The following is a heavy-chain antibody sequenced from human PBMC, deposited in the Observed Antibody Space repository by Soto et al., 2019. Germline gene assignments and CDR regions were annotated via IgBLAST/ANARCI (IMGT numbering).Heavy chain of an antibody. V-gene: IGHV3-23*01. Sequence: GGSLRLSCAASGFTFSSYAMSWVRQAPGKGLEWVSAISGSGGSTYYADSVKGRFTISRDNSKNTLYLQMNSLRAEDTAVYYCAKWSSGYYKYGGYFDYWGQGTLVTVSS. D-gene: IGHD3-22*01. CDR1: GFTFSSYA. CDR3: AKWSSGYYKYGGYFDY. CDR2: ISGSGGST. J-gene: IGHJ4*02.